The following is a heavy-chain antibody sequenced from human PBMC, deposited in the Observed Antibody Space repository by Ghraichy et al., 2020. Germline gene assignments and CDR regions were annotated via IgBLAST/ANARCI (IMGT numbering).Heavy chain of an antibody. CDR1: GFIFSDYY. CDR3: SRSGMSRLLDF. V-gene: IGHV3-72*01. J-gene: IGHJ4*02. D-gene: IGHD6-25*01. Sequence: LSLTCAASGFIFSDYYIDWVRQAPGKGLEWVGRSRNKPNSYTTEYAASVKGRFTISRDDSKNSVFLQMNSLKVEDTAVYYCSRSGMSRLLDFWGQGTLVTVSS. CDR2: SRNKPNSYTT.